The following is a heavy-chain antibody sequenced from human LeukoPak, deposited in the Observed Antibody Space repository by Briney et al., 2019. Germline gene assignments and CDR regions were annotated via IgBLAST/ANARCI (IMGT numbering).Heavy chain of an antibody. CDR1: GGSIXNXXXYX. V-gene: IGHV4-39*01. D-gene: IGHD3-10*01. Sequence: PSETLSLTCTVSGGSIXNXXXYXXXWXRXXXGXGXXWIGTIYYSGSTSYNPSLTSRVTISVDTSKNQFSLNLRSVTAADTAVYFCARHKGQAEGKEAFDIWGQGTMVTVSS. J-gene: IGHJ3*02. CDR2: IYYSGST. CDR3: ARHKGQAEGKEAFDI.